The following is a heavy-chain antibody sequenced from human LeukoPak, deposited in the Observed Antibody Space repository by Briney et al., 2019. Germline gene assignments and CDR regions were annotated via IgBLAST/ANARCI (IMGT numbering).Heavy chain of an antibody. Sequence: GGSLRLSCAASGFTFSSYEMNWVRQAPGKGLEWVSYISSSGSTIYYADSVKGRFTISRDNAKNSPYLQMNSLRAEDTAVYYCAKDGLLWFGELLLGNNWFDPWGQGTLVTVSS. D-gene: IGHD3-10*01. CDR2: ISSSGSTI. J-gene: IGHJ5*02. V-gene: IGHV3-48*03. CDR1: GFTFSSYE. CDR3: AKDGLLWFGELLLGNNWFDP.